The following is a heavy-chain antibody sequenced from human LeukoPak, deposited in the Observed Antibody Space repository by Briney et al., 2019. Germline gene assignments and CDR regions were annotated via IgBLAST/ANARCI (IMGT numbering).Heavy chain of an antibody. D-gene: IGHD3-9*01. Sequence: SETLSLTCTVSGGSISSSSYYWGWIRQPPGKGLEWIGSIYYSGSTYYNPSLKSRVTISADQSKNQFSLKLNSVTAADTAVYYCARARIDWLLVFDYWGQGTLVTVSS. CDR2: IYYSGST. V-gene: IGHV4-39*07. CDR1: GGSISSSSYY. CDR3: ARARIDWLLVFDY. J-gene: IGHJ4*02.